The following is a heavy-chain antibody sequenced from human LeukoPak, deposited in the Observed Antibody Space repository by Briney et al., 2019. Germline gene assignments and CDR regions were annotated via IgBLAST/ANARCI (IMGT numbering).Heavy chain of an antibody. CDR3: ARWSSSWYDYYYYGMDV. V-gene: IGHV1-18*01. Sequence: ASVKVSCKASGYTFTSYGISWVRQAPGQGLEWMGWISAYNGNTNYAQKLQGRVTMTTDTSTSTAHMELRSLRSDDTAVYYCARWSSSWYDYYYYGMDVWGQGTTVTVSS. CDR2: ISAYNGNT. CDR1: GYTFTSYG. D-gene: IGHD6-13*01. J-gene: IGHJ6*02.